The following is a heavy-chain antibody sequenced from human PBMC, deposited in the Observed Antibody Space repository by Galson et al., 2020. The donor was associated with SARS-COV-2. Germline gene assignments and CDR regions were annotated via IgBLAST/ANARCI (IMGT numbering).Heavy chain of an antibody. CDR2: ISTGSSSL. V-gene: IGHV3-21*06. CDR1: GFTFGSYG. CDR3: AREGSGSTYYIDH. D-gene: IGHD1-26*01. Sequence: GGSLRLSCAASGFTFGSYGMNWVRQAPGKGLEWVSSISTGSSSLYYADSMKGRFTISRDNAKNSLYLQMNSLRVEDTAVYYCAREGSGSTYYIDHWGQGTLVTVSS. J-gene: IGHJ4*02.